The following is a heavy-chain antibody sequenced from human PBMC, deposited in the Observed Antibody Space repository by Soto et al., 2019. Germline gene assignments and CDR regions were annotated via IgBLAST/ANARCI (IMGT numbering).Heavy chain of an antibody. V-gene: IGHV3-23*01. CDR3: AKGGYCSGGSCLLDV. J-gene: IGHJ6*04. CDR2: ISGSGGST. CDR1: GFTFSSYA. D-gene: IGHD2-15*01. Sequence: GGSLRLSYAASGFTFSSYAMSWVRQAPGKGLEWVSAISGSGGSTYYADSVKGRFTISRDNSKNTLYLQMNSLRAEDTAVYYCAKGGYCSGGSCLLDVWGKGTTVTVSS.